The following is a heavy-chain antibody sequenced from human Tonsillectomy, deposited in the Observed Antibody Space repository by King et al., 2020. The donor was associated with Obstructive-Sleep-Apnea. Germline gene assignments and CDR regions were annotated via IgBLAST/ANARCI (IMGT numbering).Heavy chain of an antibody. CDR2: IWYDGSNK. CDR1: GFTFSSYG. J-gene: IGHJ6*02. CDR3: ARRGSIAAAEGYYYGMDV. V-gene: IGHV3-33*01. Sequence: VQLVESGGGVVQPGRSLRLSCAASGFTFSSYGMHWVRQAPGKGLEWVAVIWYDGSNKYYADSVKGRFTISRDNSKNTLYLQMNSLRAEDTAVYYCARRGSIAAAEGYYYGMDVWGQGTTVTVSS. D-gene: IGHD6-13*01.